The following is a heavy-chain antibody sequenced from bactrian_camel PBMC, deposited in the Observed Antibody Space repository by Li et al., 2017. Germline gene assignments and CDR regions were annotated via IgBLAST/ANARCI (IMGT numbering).Heavy chain of an antibody. D-gene: IGHD4*01. CDR2: FYIASAST. J-gene: IGHJ4*01. CDR1: GLTSSRYC. CDR3: AAELRPDYVLQVRNRLRPNGYNR. Sequence: DVQLVESGGDSVEDGGSLTLSCLISGLTSSRYCIGWFRQAPGKEREGVAAFYIASASTYIADSVKGRFTISHDNAKKTAYLQMNTLKPEDSGMYYCAAELRPDYVLQVRNRLRPNGYNRWGRGTQVTVS. V-gene: IGHV3S40*01.